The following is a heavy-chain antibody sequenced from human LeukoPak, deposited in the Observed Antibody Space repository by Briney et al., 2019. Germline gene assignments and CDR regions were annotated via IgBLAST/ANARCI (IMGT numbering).Heavy chain of an antibody. Sequence: SETLSLTCTVSGGSISSGSYYWSWIRQPAGKGLEWIGRIYTSGSTNYNPSLKSRVTISVDRSKNQFSLKLSSVTAADTAVYYCARAGDMIVVPSVRVGFDIWGQGTMVTVSS. J-gene: IGHJ3*02. D-gene: IGHD2-2*01. V-gene: IGHV4-61*02. CDR2: IYTSGST. CDR1: GGSISSGSYY. CDR3: ARAGDMIVVPSVRVGFDI.